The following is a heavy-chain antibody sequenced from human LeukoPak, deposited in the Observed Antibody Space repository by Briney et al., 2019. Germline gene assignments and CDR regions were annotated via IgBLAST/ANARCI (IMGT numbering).Heavy chain of an antibody. CDR3: AREVAVASTGSGAFDI. CDR1: GYTFTGYY. D-gene: IGHD6-19*01. J-gene: IGHJ3*02. CDR2: INPNSGGT. V-gene: IGHV1-2*02. Sequence: ASVKVSCKASGYTFTGYYMHWVRQAPGQGLEWMGWINPNSGGTNYAQKFQGRVTMTRDTSISTAYMELSRLRSDDTAVYYCAREVAVASTGSGAFDIWGQGTMVTVSS.